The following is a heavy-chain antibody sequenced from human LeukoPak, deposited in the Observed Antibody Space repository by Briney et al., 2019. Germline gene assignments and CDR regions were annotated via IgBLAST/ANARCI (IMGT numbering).Heavy chain of an antibody. D-gene: IGHD4-17*01. CDR3: ARDSDYGDYVGYFDY. CDR1: GFTFSSYG. V-gene: IGHV3-33*01. Sequence: GGSLRLSCAASGFTFSSYGMHWVRQAPGKGLEWVAVIWYDGSNKYYADSVKGRFTISRDNSKNPLYLQMNSLRAEDTAVYYCARDSDYGDYVGYFDYWGQGTLVTVSS. CDR2: IWYDGSNK. J-gene: IGHJ4*02.